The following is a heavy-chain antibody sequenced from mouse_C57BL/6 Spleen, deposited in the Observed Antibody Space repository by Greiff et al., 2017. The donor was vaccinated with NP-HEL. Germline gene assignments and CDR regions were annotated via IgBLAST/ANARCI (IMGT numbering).Heavy chain of an antibody. CDR2: IHPNSGST. V-gene: IGHV1-64*01. CDR3: ARNPPNSNWFAY. Sequence: QVQLQQPGAELVKPGASVKLSCKASGYTFTSYWMHWVKQRPGQGLEWIGMIHPNSGSTNYNEKFKSKATLTVDKSSSTAYMQLSSLTSEDSAVYYCARNPPNSNWFAYWGQGTLVTVSA. CDR1: GYTFTSYW. J-gene: IGHJ3*01. D-gene: IGHD2-5*01.